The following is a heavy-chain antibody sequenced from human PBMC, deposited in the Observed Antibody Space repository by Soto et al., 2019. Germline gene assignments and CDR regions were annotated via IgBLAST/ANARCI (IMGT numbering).Heavy chain of an antibody. CDR3: ARDVAITYYDSRGVFDY. D-gene: IGHD3-22*01. CDR2: ISAYNGNT. J-gene: IGHJ4*02. Sequence: ASVKVSCKASGYTFTSYGISWVRQAPGQGLEWMGWISAYNGNTNYAQKLQGRVTMTTDTSTSTAYMELRSLRSDDTAVYYCARDVAITYYDSRGVFDYGGQGTLVPVSS. CDR1: GYTFTSYG. V-gene: IGHV1-18*01.